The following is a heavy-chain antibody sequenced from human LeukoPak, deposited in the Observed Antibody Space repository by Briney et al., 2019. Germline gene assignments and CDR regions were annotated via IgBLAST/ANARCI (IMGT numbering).Heavy chain of an antibody. J-gene: IGHJ4*02. V-gene: IGHV4-59*08. CDR3: ARHQGPYGLFDY. CDR1: GGSISSYY. Sequence: SETLSLTCTVSGGSISSYYWSWIRQPPEKGLEWIGYIYYSGSTNYNPSLKSRVTISVDTSKNQFSLKLSSVTAADTAVYYCARHQGPYGLFDYWGQGTLVTVSS. CDR2: IYYSGST. D-gene: IGHD3-10*01.